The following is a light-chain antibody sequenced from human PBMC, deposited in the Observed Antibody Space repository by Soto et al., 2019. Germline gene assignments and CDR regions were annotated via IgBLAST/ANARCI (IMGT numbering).Light chain of an antibody. J-gene: IGLJ3*02. CDR1: SSNIGSTT. V-gene: IGLV1-44*01. CDR3: AAWDDSLNGVV. CDR2: NNN. Sequence: QLVLTQPPSASGTPGQRVTIACSGSSSNIGSTTVKWYQQLPGTAPKLLIYNNNQRPSGVPDPFSGSESGTSSSLAISGLQSEDEADYYCAAWDDSLNGVVFGGGTKLTVL.